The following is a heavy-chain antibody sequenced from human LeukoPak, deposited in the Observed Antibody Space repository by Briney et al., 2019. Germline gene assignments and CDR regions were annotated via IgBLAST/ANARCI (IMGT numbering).Heavy chain of an antibody. CDR2: ISAYNGNT. Sequence: ASVKVSCKASDYTFTSYGVSWVRQAPGQGLEWMGWISAYNGNTNYAQKLQGGVTMTTDTSTSTAYMELRSLRSDDTAVYYCARTPVQGAQSGSYYHFDYWGQGTLVTVSS. J-gene: IGHJ4*02. D-gene: IGHD1-26*01. V-gene: IGHV1-18*01. CDR3: ARTPVQGAQSGSYYHFDY. CDR1: DYTFTSYG.